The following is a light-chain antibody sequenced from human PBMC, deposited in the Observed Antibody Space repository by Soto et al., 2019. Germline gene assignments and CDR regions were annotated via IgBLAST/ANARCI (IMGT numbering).Light chain of an antibody. Sequence: QSALTQPASVSGSPGQSITISCTGTSSDVGGYNYVSWYQQHPGKAPKLMIYEVSNRPSGVSNRFSGSKSGNTASLTISGLQAEDEAAYYCSSYTSSSPVFGGETKLTVL. CDR3: SSYTSSSPV. J-gene: IGLJ3*02. V-gene: IGLV2-14*01. CDR1: SSDVGGYNY. CDR2: EVS.